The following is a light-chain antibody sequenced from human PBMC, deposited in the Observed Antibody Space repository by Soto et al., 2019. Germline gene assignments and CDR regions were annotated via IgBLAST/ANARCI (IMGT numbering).Light chain of an antibody. CDR3: MEALQSVT. CDR1: QSLLHSNGYNY. CDR2: LGS. Sequence: DIVMTQSPLSLPVTPGEPASISCRSSQSLLHSNGYNYLDWYLQRPGQSPQLLIYLGSNWASGVPDRFSGSGSGTDFTLKISRVEAEDVGVYYCMEALQSVTFGQGTRLDIK. J-gene: IGKJ5*01. V-gene: IGKV2-28*01.